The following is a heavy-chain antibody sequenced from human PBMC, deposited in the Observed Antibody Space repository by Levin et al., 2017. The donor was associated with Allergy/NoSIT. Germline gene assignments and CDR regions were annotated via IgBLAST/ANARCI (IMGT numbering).Heavy chain of an antibody. CDR1: GFTFDDYG. CDR3: TRDKGIAVAGGCDY. CDR2: INWKGGRT. V-gene: IGHV3-20*04. J-gene: IGHJ4*02. D-gene: IGHD6-19*01. Sequence: GGSLRLSCAASGFTFDDYGMNWVRQAPGKGLEWVAGINWKGGRTGYEDSVKGRFTFTRDNAKNPLYLKMNSLRAEDTALYYCTRDKGIAVAGGCDYWGQGTLVTVSS.